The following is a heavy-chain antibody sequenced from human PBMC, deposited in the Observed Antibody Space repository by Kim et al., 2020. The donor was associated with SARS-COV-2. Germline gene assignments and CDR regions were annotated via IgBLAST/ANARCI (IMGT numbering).Heavy chain of an antibody. CDR2: IYSGGST. J-gene: IGHJ4*02. CDR3: ACLVRPREPDY. Sequence: GGSLRLSCAASGFTVSSNYMSWVRQAPGKGLEWVSVIYSGGSTYYADSVKGRFTISRDNSKNTLYLQMNSLRAEDTAVYYCACLVRPREPDYWGQGTLVTVSS. V-gene: IGHV3-66*01. D-gene: IGHD3-10*01. CDR1: GFTVSSNY.